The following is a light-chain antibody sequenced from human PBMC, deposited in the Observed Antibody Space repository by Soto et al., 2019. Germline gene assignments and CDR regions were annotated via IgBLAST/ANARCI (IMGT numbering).Light chain of an antibody. CDR2: EAS. V-gene: IGKV1-5*03. CDR1: QSIGTW. Sequence: DIHMTQSPSTLSASVGDRVTLSCRASQSIGTWLAWYQQKPGKAPNLLIYEASSLESGVPSRFSGSGSGTEFTLTISSLQPDDLATYYCRQYNSYPLTFGGGTKVDIK. CDR3: RQYNSYPLT. J-gene: IGKJ4*01.